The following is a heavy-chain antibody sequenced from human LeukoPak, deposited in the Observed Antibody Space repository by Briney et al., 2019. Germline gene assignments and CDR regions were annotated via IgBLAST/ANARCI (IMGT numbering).Heavy chain of an antibody. CDR1: GGSISSGGYY. Sequence: PSETLSLTCTVSGGSISSGGYYWSWIRQHPGKGLEWIGYIYYSGSTYYNPSLKSRVTISVDTSKNQFSLKLSSVTAADTAVHYCARSLGAAAEILVREFDYWGQGTLVTVSS. CDR2: IYYSGST. V-gene: IGHV4-31*03. CDR3: ARSLGAAAEILVREFDY. J-gene: IGHJ4*02. D-gene: IGHD6-13*01.